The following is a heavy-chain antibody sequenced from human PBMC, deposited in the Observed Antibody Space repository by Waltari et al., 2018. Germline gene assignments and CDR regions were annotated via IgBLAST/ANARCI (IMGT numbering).Heavy chain of an antibody. J-gene: IGHJ4*02. D-gene: IGHD6-19*01. CDR1: GFTFSSYW. Sequence: GFTFSSYWMSWVRQAPGKGLEWVANIKQDGSEKYYVDSVKGRFTISRDNAKNSLYLQMNSLGAEDTAVYYCARVRYSSGWSPVDYWGQGTLVTVSS. CDR3: ARVRYSSGWSPVDY. V-gene: IGHV3-7*01. CDR2: IKQDGSEK.